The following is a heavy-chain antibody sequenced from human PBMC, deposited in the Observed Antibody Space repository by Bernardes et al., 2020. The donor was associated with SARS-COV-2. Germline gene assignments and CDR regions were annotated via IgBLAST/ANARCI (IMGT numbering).Heavy chain of an antibody. Sequence: GESLRLSCAASGFTFSSYAMHWVRQAPGKGLEWVAVISYDGSNKYYADSVKGRFTISRDNSKNTLYLQMNSLRAEDTAVYYCARDLPLRKFDYWGQGTLVTVSS. CDR2: ISYDGSNK. CDR3: ARDLPLRKFDY. CDR1: GFTFSSYA. V-gene: IGHV3-30-3*01. J-gene: IGHJ4*02.